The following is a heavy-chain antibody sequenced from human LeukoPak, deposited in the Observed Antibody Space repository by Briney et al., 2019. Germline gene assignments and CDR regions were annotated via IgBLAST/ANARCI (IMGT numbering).Heavy chain of an antibody. D-gene: IGHD2-21*02. V-gene: IGHV1-69*04. CDR3: ASIVVVTAQAFDY. Sequence: GASVKVSCKASGGTFSSYAISWVRQAPGQGLEWWGRIISILGIANYAKKFQGRVKITAHKSTSTAYMELSSLRYEDTAVYYSASIVVVTAQAFDYWGQGTLVTVSS. CDR2: IISILGIA. J-gene: IGHJ4*02. CDR1: GGTFSSYA.